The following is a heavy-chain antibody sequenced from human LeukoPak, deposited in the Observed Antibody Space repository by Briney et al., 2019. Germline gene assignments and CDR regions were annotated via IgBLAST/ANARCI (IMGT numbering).Heavy chain of an antibody. CDR1: GGSFSGYY. V-gene: IGHV4-34*01. CDR2: INHSGST. CDR3: TRRGRNNWGEGNDY. Sequence: PSETLSLTCAVYGGSFSGYYWSWIRQPPGKGLEWIGEINHSGSTNYNPSLKSRVTMSVDTSKNQFSLKLSSVTAADTAVYYCTRRGRNNWGEGNDYWGQGTLVTVSS. D-gene: IGHD1-1*01. J-gene: IGHJ4*02.